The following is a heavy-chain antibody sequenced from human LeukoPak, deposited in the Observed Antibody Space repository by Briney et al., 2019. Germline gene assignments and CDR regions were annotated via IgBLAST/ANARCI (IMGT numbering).Heavy chain of an antibody. CDR2: IKYDGSEK. CDR3: ARDQVGDSRPPAFDY. D-gene: IGHD1-26*01. Sequence: GGSLRLSCAASGFTFSTSWMDWVRQATGKGLEWVANIKYDGSEKYYVDSVKGRFTISRDNAKNSLYLQMNSLRVEDTAVYYCARDQVGDSRPPAFDYWGQGTLVTVSS. CDR1: GFTFSTSW. J-gene: IGHJ4*02. V-gene: IGHV3-7*05.